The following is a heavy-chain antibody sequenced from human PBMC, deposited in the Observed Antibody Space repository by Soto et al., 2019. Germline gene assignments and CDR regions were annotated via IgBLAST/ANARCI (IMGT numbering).Heavy chain of an antibody. V-gene: IGHV5-10-1*01. Sequence: PGESLKISCKGSGYSFTSYWISWVRQMPGKGLEWMGRIDPSDSYTNYSPSFQGHVTISADKSISTAYLQWSSLKASDTAVYYCAVTYYYGMDVWGQGTTVTVSS. CDR3: AVTYYYGMDV. CDR2: IDPSDSYT. D-gene: IGHD2-21*02. J-gene: IGHJ6*02. CDR1: GYSFTSYW.